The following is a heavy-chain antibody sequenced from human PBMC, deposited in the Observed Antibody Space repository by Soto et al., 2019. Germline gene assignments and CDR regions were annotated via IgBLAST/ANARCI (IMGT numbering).Heavy chain of an antibody. D-gene: IGHD3-22*01. J-gene: IGHJ4*02. CDR1: GYTFTSYA. Sequence: ASVKVSCKASGYTFTSYAMHWVRQAPGQRLEWMGWINAGNGNTKYSQKFQGRVTITRDTSASTAYMELSNLRSEDTAVYYCARNYYSDSSGDYYFDYWGQGTLVTVSS. CDR3: ARNYYSDSSGDYYFDY. CDR2: INAGNGNT. V-gene: IGHV1-3*01.